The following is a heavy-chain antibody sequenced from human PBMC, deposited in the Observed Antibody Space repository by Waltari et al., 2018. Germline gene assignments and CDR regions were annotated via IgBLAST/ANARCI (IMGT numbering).Heavy chain of an antibody. CDR2: IIPIFVTA. Sequence: QVQLVQSGAEVKKPGSSVKVSCKASGGTFSSYAISWVRQAPGQGLEWMGGIIPIFVTANDAQKFKGRVTITADESTSTAYMELSSLRSEDTAVYYCARGGGHSKEIGPNWFDPWGQGTLVTVSS. D-gene: IGHD3-16*01. CDR1: GGTFSSYA. J-gene: IGHJ5*02. CDR3: ARGGGHSKEIGPNWFDP. V-gene: IGHV1-69*01.